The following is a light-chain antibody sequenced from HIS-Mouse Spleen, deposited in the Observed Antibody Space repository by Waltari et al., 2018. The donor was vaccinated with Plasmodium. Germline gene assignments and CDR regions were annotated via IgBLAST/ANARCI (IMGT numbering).Light chain of an antibody. CDR3: QQYGSSPIT. V-gene: IGKV3-20*01. Sequence: EIVLTQSPGTLSLSPGERATLSCRASQSVSSSYLAVYQQKPGQAPRLLILGASRRATGIPDRFSGSGSGTDFTLTISRLEPEDFAVYYCQQYGSSPITFGQGTRLEIK. J-gene: IGKJ5*01. CDR1: QSVSSSY. CDR2: GAS.